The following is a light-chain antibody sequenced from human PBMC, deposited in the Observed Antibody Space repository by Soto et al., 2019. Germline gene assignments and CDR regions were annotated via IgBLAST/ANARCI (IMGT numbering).Light chain of an antibody. V-gene: IGLV2-23*03. J-gene: IGLJ2*01. CDR3: CSYAGSSTLNVV. CDR2: EGS. CDR1: SSDVGSYNL. Sequence: QSALTQPASVSGSPGQSITISCTGTSSDVGSYNLVSWYQQHPGKAPKLMIYEGSKRPSGVSNRFSGSKSGNTASLTISGLQAEDEADHYCCSYAGSSTLNVVFGGGTKLTVL.